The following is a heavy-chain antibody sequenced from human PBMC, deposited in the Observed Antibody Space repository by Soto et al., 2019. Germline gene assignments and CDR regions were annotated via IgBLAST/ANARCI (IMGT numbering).Heavy chain of an antibody. Sequence: EVQLVVSGGGLLQPGGSVRLSCAASGFTFSVSSMHWVRQASGKGLEWLGRIRSKANNYATSYSESVKGRFNISRDDSQDTMFLQMNSLRTEDTAMYYCAIEGVGFGYWGQGTLVTVSS. CDR2: IRSKANNYAT. V-gene: IGHV3-73*01. CDR3: AIEGVGFGY. J-gene: IGHJ4*02. CDR1: GFTFSVSS. D-gene: IGHD3-10*01.